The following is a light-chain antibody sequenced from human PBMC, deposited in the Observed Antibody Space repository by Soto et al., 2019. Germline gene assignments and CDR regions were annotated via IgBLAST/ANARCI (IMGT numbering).Light chain of an antibody. CDR1: SSDIGAYNY. CDR3: SSYTSPNPLV. J-gene: IGLJ3*02. CDR2: EVS. Sequence: QSALTQPASVSGSPGQSITISCTGTSSDIGAYNYVSWYQQHPGKAPKLKIFEVSNRPSGVSNRFSGSKSGNTASLTISGLQAGDEGYYYCSSYTSPNPLVFGRGAQLTVL. V-gene: IGLV2-14*01.